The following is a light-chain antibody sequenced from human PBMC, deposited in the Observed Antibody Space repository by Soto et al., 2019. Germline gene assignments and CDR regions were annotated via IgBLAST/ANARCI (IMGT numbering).Light chain of an antibody. Sequence: EIVMTQSPGTLSVSRGQGATLSCRASHSVDSNLAWYQQKPGQAPRLLIFGASTRPTGIPDRFSGSGSGTEFTLTISSMQSEDFAVYYCQQYDKWPLTFGGGTKVDIK. CDR1: HSVDSN. CDR3: QQYDKWPLT. V-gene: IGKV3D-15*01. J-gene: IGKJ4*01. CDR2: GAS.